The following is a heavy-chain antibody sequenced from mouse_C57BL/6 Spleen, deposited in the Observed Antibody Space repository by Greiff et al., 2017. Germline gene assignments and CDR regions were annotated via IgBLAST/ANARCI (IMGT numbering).Heavy chain of an antibody. J-gene: IGHJ2*01. CDR1: GFTFSDYG. V-gene: IGHV5-17*01. D-gene: IGHD4-1*01. CDR3: ERDPNWGFFDY. CDR2: ISSGSSTI. Sequence: VMLVESGGGLVKPGGSLKLSCAASGFTFSDYGMHWVRQAPEKGLEWVAYISSGSSTIYYAYTAKGRFTISRANAKTTLFLQMTSLRSEDTAMYYCERDPNWGFFDYWGQGTTLTVSS.